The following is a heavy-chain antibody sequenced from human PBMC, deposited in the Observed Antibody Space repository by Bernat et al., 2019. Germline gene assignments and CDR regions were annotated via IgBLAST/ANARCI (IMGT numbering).Heavy chain of an antibody. J-gene: IGHJ6*03. Sequence: EVQLVQSGAEVKKPGESLRISCKGSGYSFTSNWISWVRQLPGKGLEWMGRIDPSDSYTNYSPSFQRHVTLSADKSISTAYLQWSSLKASDTAMYYCARPAYCGGDCSYYYYYLDVWGKGTTVTVSS. CDR3: ARPAYCGGDCSYYYYYLDV. CDR1: GYSFTSNW. V-gene: IGHV5-10-1*03. D-gene: IGHD2-21*01. CDR2: IDPSDSYT.